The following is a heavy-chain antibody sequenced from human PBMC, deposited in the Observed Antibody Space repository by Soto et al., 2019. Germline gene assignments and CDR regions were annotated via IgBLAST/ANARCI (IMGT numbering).Heavy chain of an antibody. CDR2: ISGSGANT. J-gene: IGHJ4*02. CDR3: AKDRAADKTFDY. Sequence: PGGSLRLSCAASGFTFSSYAMTWVRQAPGKGLEWASGISGSGANTYYADSVKGRFTISRDNSKNTLYLQMNSLRAEDTAVYYCAKDRAADKTFDYWGQGTLVTVSS. D-gene: IGHD6-13*01. V-gene: IGHV3-23*01. CDR1: GFTFSSYA.